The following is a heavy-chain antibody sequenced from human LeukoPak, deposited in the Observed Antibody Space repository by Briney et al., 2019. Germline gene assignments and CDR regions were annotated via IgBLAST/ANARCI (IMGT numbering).Heavy chain of an antibody. CDR2: ISYDGSNK. D-gene: IGHD3-3*01. CDR1: GFTFSSCA. Sequence: GGSLRLSCAASGFTFSSCAMHWVRQAPGKGLEWVAVISYDGSNKYYADSVKGRFTISRDNAKNTLYLQMNSLRAEDTAVYYCARGGDLSHYDFWSGYSQYNWFDPWGQGTLVTVSS. V-gene: IGHV3-30-3*01. CDR3: ARGGDLSHYDFWSGYSQYNWFDP. J-gene: IGHJ5*02.